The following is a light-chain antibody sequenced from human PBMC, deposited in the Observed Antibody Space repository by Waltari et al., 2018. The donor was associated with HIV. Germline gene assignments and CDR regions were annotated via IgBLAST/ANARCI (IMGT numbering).Light chain of an antibody. CDR3: MSYTGHNRWV. CDR1: IGDVGGYDY. Sequence: QSALTQPPSASGSPGQSLTISCTGTIGDVGGYDYVSWYQQHPGKAPKLLIYEVSQRPSGVLDRFSGSKSGNTASLTVSGLQAEDEADYHCMSYTGHNRWVFGGGTKLTVL. J-gene: IGLJ3*02. CDR2: EVS. V-gene: IGLV2-8*01.